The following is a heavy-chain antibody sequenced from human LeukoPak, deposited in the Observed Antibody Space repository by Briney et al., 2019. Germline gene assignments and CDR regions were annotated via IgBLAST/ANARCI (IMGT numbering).Heavy chain of an antibody. CDR1: GFTFNNYW. D-gene: IGHD2-8*02. Sequence: PWGSLRLSCAASGFTFNNYWMHWVRQAPGKGLVWVSRINSDGGSTIYADSVKGRFTISRDNAKNTLYLQMNSLRAEDTAVFYCARVGSGGALDIWGQGTMVTVS. CDR2: INSDGGST. CDR3: ARVGSGGALDI. J-gene: IGHJ3*02. V-gene: IGHV3-74*01.